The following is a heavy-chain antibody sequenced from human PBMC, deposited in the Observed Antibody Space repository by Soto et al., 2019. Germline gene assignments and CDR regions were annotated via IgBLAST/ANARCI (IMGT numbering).Heavy chain of an antibody. D-gene: IGHD1-20*01. V-gene: IGHV3-7*01. J-gene: IGHJ4*02. CDR2: INQDGSEK. Sequence: EVQLVESGGGLVRPGGSLRLSCAASGFTFTGYCMNWVRQAPGEGLEWVATINQDGSEKYYVDSVKGRFTISRDNVENSLYLQMNSLSAVDTAVYYCTRGVCKTERYNCSDSWGQGTLVNVSS. CDR3: TRGVCKTERYNCSDS. CDR1: GFTFTGYC.